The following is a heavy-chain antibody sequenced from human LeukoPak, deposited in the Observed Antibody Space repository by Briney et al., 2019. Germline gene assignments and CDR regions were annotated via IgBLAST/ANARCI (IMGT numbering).Heavy chain of an antibody. V-gene: IGHV3-23*01. CDR2: ISGSGTST. Sequence: PGGSLRLSCAASGFTFSNYGMSWVRQAPGKGLGWVSSISGSGTSTYYADSVKGRFTTSRDNSKNTLYLQMNSLRAEDTAVYYCAKDQGFVTTFGGVIDYFDYWGQGTLVTVSS. D-gene: IGHD3-16*02. CDR1: GFTFSNYG. J-gene: IGHJ4*02. CDR3: AKDQGFVTTFGGVIDYFDY.